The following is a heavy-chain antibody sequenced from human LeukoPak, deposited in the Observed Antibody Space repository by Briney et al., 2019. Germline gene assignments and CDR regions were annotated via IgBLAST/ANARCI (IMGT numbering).Heavy chain of an antibody. CDR3: ARGTLDAFDI. CDR1: GYTFTSYG. J-gene: IGHJ3*02. V-gene: IGHV1-18*01. Sequence: ASVKVSCKASGYTFTSYGISGVRQAPGQGLEWRGWINTYNGNTDYVQKFQGRVTMTTDTSTSTAYMEVRSLTSHTTAVYYCARGTLDAFDIWGQGTMVSVSS. D-gene: IGHD2-15*01. CDR2: INTYNGNT.